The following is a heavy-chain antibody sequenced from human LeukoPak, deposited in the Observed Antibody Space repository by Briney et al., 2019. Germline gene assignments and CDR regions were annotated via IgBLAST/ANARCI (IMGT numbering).Heavy chain of an antibody. CDR1: GFSLSTNGMS. Sequence: SGPALVKPTQTLTLTCTFSGFSLSTNGMSVTWVRQPPGKALEWLARIDWDNDKYYSASLKTRLTISKDTSKNQVVLTMTNMDPVDTATYYCARCIAATGTVDYWGQGALVTVSS. J-gene: IGHJ4*02. V-gene: IGHV2-70*11. D-gene: IGHD6-13*01. CDR2: IDWDNDK. CDR3: ARCIAATGTVDY.